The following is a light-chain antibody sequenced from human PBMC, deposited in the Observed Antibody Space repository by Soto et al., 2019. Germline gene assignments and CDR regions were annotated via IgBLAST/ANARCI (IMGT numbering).Light chain of an antibody. CDR2: GAS. CDR1: QSININY. Sequence: DIVLTQSPGTLSLATGESATLSCRASQSININYLAWYQQKPGQGPRLLMYGASSRTTGIPDRFSGSGYGTNFTLTISRMEPEDLAIYYCHQYDNSPRTFGQGTKMEIK. V-gene: IGKV3-20*01. J-gene: IGKJ1*01. CDR3: HQYDNSPRT.